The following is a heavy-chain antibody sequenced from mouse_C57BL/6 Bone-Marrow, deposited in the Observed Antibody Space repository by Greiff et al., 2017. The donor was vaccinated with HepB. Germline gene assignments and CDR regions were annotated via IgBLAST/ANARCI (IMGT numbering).Heavy chain of an antibody. J-gene: IGHJ3*01. CDR2: ISDGGSYT. Sequence: DVMLVESGGGLVKPGGSLKLSCAASGFTFSSYAMSWVRQTPEKRLEWVATISDGGSYTYYPDNVKGRFTISRDNAKNNLYLQMSHLKSEDTAMYYCARGDYYGSSYVAWFAYWGQGTLVTVSA. V-gene: IGHV5-4*03. CDR3: ARGDYYGSSYVAWFAY. CDR1: GFTFSSYA. D-gene: IGHD1-1*01.